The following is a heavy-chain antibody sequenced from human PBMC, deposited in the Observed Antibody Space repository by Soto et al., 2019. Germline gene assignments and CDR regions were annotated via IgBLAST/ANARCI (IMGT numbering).Heavy chain of an antibody. V-gene: IGHV4-61*01. D-gene: IGHD6-19*01. Sequence: KASETLSLTCTVSGGPVSSGNYYWSWIRQSPGRGLEWIGYLYYSGGANYNPSLESRVSISVDTSKNQFSLRLSSVTAEDTAVYYCARDVVPHLDSGWSTRWFDPWGQGILVTVSS. CDR2: LYYSGGA. CDR1: GGPVSSGNYY. CDR3: ARDVVPHLDSGWSTRWFDP. J-gene: IGHJ5*02.